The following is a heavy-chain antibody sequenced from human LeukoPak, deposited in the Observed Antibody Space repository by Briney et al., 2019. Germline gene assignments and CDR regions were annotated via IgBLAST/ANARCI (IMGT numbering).Heavy chain of an antibody. Sequence: GGSLRLSCAASGFSFKNYNLNRVRQVPGKGLEWVSYISHSSRTIYYADSVRGRFTISRDNAKNSMYLQMNSLRAEDTAVYYCARDPPHGMDVWGQGTTVTVSS. V-gene: IGHV3-48*01. J-gene: IGHJ6*02. CDR2: ISHSSRTI. CDR1: GFSFKNYN. CDR3: ARDPPHGMDV.